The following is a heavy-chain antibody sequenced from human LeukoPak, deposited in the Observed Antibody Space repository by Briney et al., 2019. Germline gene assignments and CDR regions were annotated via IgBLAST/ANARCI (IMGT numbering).Heavy chain of an antibody. CDR2: ISWNSGSI. Sequence: GGSLRLSCAASGFTFSNYWMSWVRQAPGKGLEWVSGISWNSGSIGYADSVKGRFTISRDNAKNSLYLQMNSLRAEDTALYYCAKEGPYYYYGMDVWGQGTTVTVSS. CDR3: AKEGPYYYYGMDV. V-gene: IGHV3-9*01. CDR1: GFTFSNYW. J-gene: IGHJ6*02.